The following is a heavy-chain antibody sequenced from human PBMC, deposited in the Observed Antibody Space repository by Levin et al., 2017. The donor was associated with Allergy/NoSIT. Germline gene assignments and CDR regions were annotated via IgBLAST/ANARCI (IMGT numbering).Heavy chain of an antibody. CDR2: IRSKTDGGTT. J-gene: IGHJ4*02. CDR3: ARGSNAYDSSDFDQ. D-gene: IGHD3-22*01. V-gene: IGHV3-15*01. Sequence: GGSLRLSCAASGFTFNNAWMNWVRQAPGKGLDWVGRIRSKTDGGTTEYAVPVKGRFTISRDDSKNTLYLQMNSLRTEDTAVYYCARGSNAYDSSDFDQWGQGTLVTVSS. CDR1: GFTFNNAW.